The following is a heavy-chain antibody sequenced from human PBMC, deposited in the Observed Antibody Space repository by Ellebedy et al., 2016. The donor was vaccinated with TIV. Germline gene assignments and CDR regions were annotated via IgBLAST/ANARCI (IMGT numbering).Heavy chain of an antibody. D-gene: IGHD5-18*01. CDR2: IYPGDSDT. V-gene: IGHV5-51*01. Sequence: PGGSLRLSCKGSGYSFTTYWIAWVRQMPGKGLEFMGIIYPGDSDTRYSPSFQGQVTISADKSISAAYLQWSSLKASDTATYYCARHDRDTAMILYSWGQGTQVTVSP. J-gene: IGHJ4*02. CDR1: GYSFTTYW. CDR3: ARHDRDTAMILYS.